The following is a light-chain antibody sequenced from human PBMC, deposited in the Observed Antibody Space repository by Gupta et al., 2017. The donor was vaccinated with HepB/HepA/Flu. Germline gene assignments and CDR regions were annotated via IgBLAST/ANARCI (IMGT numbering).Light chain of an antibody. J-gene: IGKJ1*01. CDR2: LGS. CDR3: KQYLQTLWT. CDR1: QSLLHSNGYNY. Sequence: DIVMTQSPLSLPVTPGEPASISCRSSQSLLHSNGYNYLDWYLQKPGQSPQLLIYLGSNRASGVPDRFSGSGSGTDFTLKISRVEAEDVVVYYCKQYLQTLWTFGQGTKVEIK. V-gene: IGKV2-28*01.